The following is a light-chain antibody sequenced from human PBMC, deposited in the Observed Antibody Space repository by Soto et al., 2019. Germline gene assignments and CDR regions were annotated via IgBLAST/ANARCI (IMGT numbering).Light chain of an antibody. CDR3: CSWAGSNTFYF. CDR1: TTDVGSYKL. V-gene: IGLV2-23*02. CDR2: EVS. J-gene: IGLJ1*01. Sequence: QSVLTQPASVSGSPGQSITISCTGTTTDVGSYKLVSWYQQHPGKAPKLMIYEVSRRPSGVSNRFSGSKSGNTASLTISGLQAEDEADYYCCSWAGSNTFYFFGSGTKVTVL.